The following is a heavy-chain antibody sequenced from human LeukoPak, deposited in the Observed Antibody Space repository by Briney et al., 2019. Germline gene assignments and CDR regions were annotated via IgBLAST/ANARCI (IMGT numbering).Heavy chain of an antibody. J-gene: IGHJ3*02. Sequence: SQTLSLTCTVSGGSISSGGYYWSWIRQHPGKGLEWIGYIYYSGSTYYNPSLKSRVTISVDTSKNQFSLKLSSVTAADTAVYYCAREKYYYDSSGYHAFDIWGQGTMVTVSS. CDR2: IYYSGST. CDR1: GGSISSGGYY. CDR3: AREKYYYDSSGYHAFDI. V-gene: IGHV4-31*03. D-gene: IGHD3-22*01.